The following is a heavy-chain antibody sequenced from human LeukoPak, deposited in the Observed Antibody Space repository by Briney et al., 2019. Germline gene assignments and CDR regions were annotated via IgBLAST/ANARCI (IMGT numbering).Heavy chain of an antibody. D-gene: IGHD6-13*01. V-gene: IGHV3-30*18. J-gene: IGHJ4*02. CDR2: ISYDGTNL. Sequence: PGRSLRLSCAASGFTFRSYGIHWVRQAQAKGLEWVAVISYDGTNLYYADSVKGRFTISRDNSKNTLYLQMNSLRAEDTAVYYCAKDIVPDRSSWYIDYWGQGTLVSVS. CDR3: AKDIVPDRSSWYIDY. CDR1: GFTFRSYG.